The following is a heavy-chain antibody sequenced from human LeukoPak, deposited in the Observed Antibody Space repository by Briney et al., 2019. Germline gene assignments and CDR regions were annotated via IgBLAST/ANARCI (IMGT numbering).Heavy chain of an antibody. V-gene: IGHV4-38-2*01. D-gene: IGHD2-2*01. Sequence: SETLSPTCAVSGYSINSGYYWGWIRRPPGKGLEWIGNIYHSGSTYYNPSLKSRVTISVDTSKNQFSLKLSSVTAADTAVYYCARRYCSTTSCYFDYWGQGTLVTVSS. CDR2: IYHSGST. CDR3: ARRYCSTTSCYFDY. J-gene: IGHJ4*02. CDR1: GYSINSGYY.